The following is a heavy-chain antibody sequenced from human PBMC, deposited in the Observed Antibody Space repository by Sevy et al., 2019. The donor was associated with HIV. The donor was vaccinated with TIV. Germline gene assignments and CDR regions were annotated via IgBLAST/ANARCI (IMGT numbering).Heavy chain of an antibody. J-gene: IGHJ6*02. CDR1: GFTFSDYY. CDR3: ARDHVKDGDLGDYYYYAMDV. CDR2: ISGSDNTI. D-gene: IGHD3-16*01. V-gene: IGHV3-11*01. Sequence: GGSLRLSCAASGFTFSDYYMSWIRHAPGKGLEWLSYISGSDNTIYYADSVKGRFTISRDNAKNSLYLQMNSLRAEDTAVYYCARDHVKDGDLGDYYYYAMDVWGQGTTVTVSS.